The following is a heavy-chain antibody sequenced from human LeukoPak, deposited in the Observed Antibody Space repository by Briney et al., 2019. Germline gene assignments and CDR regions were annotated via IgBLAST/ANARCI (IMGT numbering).Heavy chain of an antibody. CDR1: GFTFSSYS. J-gene: IGHJ5*02. CDR2: ISSSSSTI. D-gene: IGHD6-6*01. CDR3: ARDIRGAARPNWFDP. V-gene: IGHV3-48*04. Sequence: GGSLRLSCAASGFTFSSYSMNWVRQAPGKGLEWVSYISSSSSTIYYADSVKGRFTISRDNAKYSLYLQMNSLRAEDTAVYYCARDIRGAARPNWFDPWGQGTLVTVSS.